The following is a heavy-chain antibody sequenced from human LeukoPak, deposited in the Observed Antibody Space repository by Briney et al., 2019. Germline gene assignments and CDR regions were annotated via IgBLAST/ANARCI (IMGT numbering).Heavy chain of an antibody. V-gene: IGHV4-34*01. J-gene: IGHJ4*02. CDR3: ARSGTYQYSSTSDY. CDR2: IDHSGTT. Sequence: SETLSLTCAVYGASFRNYYWSWIRQTPGKGLEWVGEIDHSGTTNYNPSLKRRVPVSLDTSKNQFSLKVTSVTAADTAVYYCARSGTYQYSSTSDYWGQGTLVTVSS. D-gene: IGHD6-13*01. CDR1: GASFRNYY.